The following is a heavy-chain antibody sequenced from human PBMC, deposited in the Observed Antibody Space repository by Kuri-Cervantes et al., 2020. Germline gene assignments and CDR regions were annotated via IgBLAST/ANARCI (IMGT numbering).Heavy chain of an antibody. CDR1: GFTVSSNY. D-gene: IGHD1-26*01. CDR2: IYSGGST. J-gene: IGHJ5*02. Sequence: GESLKISCAASGFTVSSNYMSWVRQAPGKGLEWVSVIYSGGSTYYADSAKGRFTISRDNSKNTLYLQMNSLRGEDTAMYYCAKMAAPGVGGLGSWGQGTLVTVSS. V-gene: IGHV3-53*01. CDR3: AKMAAPGVGGLGS.